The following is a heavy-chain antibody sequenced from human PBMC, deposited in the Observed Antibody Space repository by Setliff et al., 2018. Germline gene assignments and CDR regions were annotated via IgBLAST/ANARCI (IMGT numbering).Heavy chain of an antibody. J-gene: IGHJ6*03. V-gene: IGHV3-48*02. CDR2: ISYSSGSI. Sequence: SGGSLRLSCEASGFTFSSYSMNWVRQAPGKGLEWVAHISYSSGSISYADSVKGRFTIARDNAKNSLYLQRNSLIDEDTAVYYCASNPRKGRSGGYFYDDPYYYYMDVWGKGTTVTVSS. CDR3: ASNPRKGRSGGYFYDDPYYYYMDV. CDR1: GFTFSSYS. D-gene: IGHD1-26*01.